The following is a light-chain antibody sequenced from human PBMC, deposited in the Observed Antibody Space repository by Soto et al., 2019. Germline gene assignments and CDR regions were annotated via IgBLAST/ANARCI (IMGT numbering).Light chain of an antibody. CDR2: AAS. CDR1: QGIDTY. V-gene: IGKV1-27*01. Sequence: DIQMTQSPSSLSAAVGDRVTITCRASQGIDTYLAWYQQKPGKVPKLLIYAASTLQSGVPSRFSASGSGTDFTLTISILQPEDVATYYCQIYTLAPFTVVPGTKVDIK. CDR3: QIYTLAPFT. J-gene: IGKJ3*01.